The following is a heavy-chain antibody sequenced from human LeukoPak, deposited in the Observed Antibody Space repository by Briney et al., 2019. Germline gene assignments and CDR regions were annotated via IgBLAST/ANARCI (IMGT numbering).Heavy chain of an antibody. D-gene: IGHD3-10*01. V-gene: IGHV4-4*07. J-gene: IGHJ6*03. Sequence: PSETLSLTCTVSGGSISSYYWSWIRQPAGKGLEWIGRIYTSGNTNYNPSLKSRVTMSVDTSKNQFSLKLSSVTAADTAVYYCARAVGSGSFQTYYYYTDVWGKGTTVTISS. CDR2: IYTSGNT. CDR3: ARAVGSGSFQTYYYYTDV. CDR1: GGSISSYY.